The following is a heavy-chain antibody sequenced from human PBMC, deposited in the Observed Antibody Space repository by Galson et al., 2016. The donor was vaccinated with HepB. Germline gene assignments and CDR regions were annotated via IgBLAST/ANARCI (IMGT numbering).Heavy chain of an antibody. D-gene: IGHD3-16*01. CDR3: AARLGEALHY. Sequence: SLRLSCAASGFTFDNYAMHWVRQAPGKSLEWVSGISWNSGSIGHADSVKGRFTTSRDNAKNSLYLQMNSLRADDTALYYCAARLGEALHYWGQGTLVTVAS. J-gene: IGHJ4*02. CDR2: ISWNSGSI. V-gene: IGHV3-9*01. CDR1: GFTFDNYA.